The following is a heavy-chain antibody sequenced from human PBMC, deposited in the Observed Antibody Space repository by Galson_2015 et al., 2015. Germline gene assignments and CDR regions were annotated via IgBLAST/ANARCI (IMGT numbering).Heavy chain of an antibody. CDR1: GLTFGSYA. J-gene: IGHJ3*01. CDR2: IGGSGLTT. V-gene: IGHV3-23*01. D-gene: IGHD5-24*01. Sequence: SLRLSCAASGLTFGSYAMGWVRQAPGKGLEWVSSIGGSGLTTFYAESVKGRFTISRDNAQNILSLQMNSLRADDTARYFCAKVTEMASSRRPFDVWGQGTMVTVSS. CDR3: AKVTEMASSRRPFDV.